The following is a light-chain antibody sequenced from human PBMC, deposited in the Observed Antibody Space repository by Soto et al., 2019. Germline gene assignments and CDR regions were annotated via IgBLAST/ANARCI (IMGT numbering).Light chain of an antibody. CDR1: NSNIGTNT. V-gene: IGLV1-44*01. Sequence: VLTQPPSASGTPGQRVTISCSGGNSNIGTNTVNWFQQDPGTAPKLLIYYTDQRPSGVPDRFSGSKSGTSASLAISGLQSGDEAYYSCAAWDESLNGWVFGGGTKLTVL. J-gene: IGLJ3*02. CDR3: AAWDESLNGWV. CDR2: YTD.